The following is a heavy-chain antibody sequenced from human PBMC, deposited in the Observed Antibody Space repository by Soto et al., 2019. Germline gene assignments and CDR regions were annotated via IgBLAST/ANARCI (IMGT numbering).Heavy chain of an antibody. V-gene: IGHV1-3*01. CDR1: GYTFTSYA. CDR3: ARDFGYSSGWYSSYFDY. J-gene: IGHJ4*02. Sequence: QVQLVQSGAEVKKPGASVKVSCKASGYTFTSYAMHWVRQAPGQRLEWMGWINAGNGNTKYSQKFQGRVTITRDTSASTAYMELISLGSEDTAVYYCARDFGYSSGWYSSYFDYWGQGTLVTVSS. CDR2: INAGNGNT. D-gene: IGHD6-19*01.